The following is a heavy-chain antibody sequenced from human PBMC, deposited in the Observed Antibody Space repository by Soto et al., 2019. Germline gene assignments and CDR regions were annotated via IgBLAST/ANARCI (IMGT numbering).Heavy chain of an antibody. CDR1: GGSISSYY. V-gene: IGHV4-59*05. CDR3: ARGVGYAGVDY. Sequence: SETLSLTCTVSGGSISSYYWSWIRQPPGKGLEWIGSIYYSGSTYYNPSLKSRVTISVDTSKNQFSLKLSSVTAADTAVYYCARGVGYAGVDYWGQGTLVTVSS. J-gene: IGHJ4*02. CDR2: IYYSGST. D-gene: IGHD5-12*01.